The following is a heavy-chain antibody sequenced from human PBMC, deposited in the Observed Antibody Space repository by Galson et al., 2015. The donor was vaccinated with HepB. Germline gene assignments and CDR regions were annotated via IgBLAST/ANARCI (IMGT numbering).Heavy chain of an antibody. CDR2: TYYRSKWYN. Sequence: CAISGDSVSSNSAAWNWIRQSPSRGLEWLGRTYYRSKWYNDYAVSVKSRITINPDTSKNQFSLQLNSVTPEDTAVYYCARGGYSSSWYIEDYWYFDLWGRGTLVTVSS. CDR1: GDSVSSNSAA. V-gene: IGHV6-1*01. J-gene: IGHJ2*01. CDR3: ARGGYSSSWYIEDYWYFDL. D-gene: IGHD6-13*01.